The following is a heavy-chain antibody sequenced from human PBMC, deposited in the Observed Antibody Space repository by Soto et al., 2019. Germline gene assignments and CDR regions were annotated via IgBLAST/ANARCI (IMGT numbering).Heavy chain of an antibody. V-gene: IGHV3-23*01. Sequence: EVQLLESGGGLVQPGGSLRLACTASGFSFSSYAMVWVRQPPGKGLEWVTVISARGGSLYFADSVKGRFTISRDNSKNVRSLEMNNLRAEDTATYFSAKGSIEYRAAVDHCGHGTLVLVSS. J-gene: IGHJ4*01. CDR3: AKGSIEYRAAVDH. CDR1: GFSFSSYA. CDR2: ISARGGSL. D-gene: IGHD5-12*01.